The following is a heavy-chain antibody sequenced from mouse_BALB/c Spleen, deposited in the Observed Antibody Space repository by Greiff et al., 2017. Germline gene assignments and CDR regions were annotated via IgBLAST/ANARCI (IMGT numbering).Heavy chain of an antibody. Sequence: VQLQQSGPELVKPGASVKMSCKASGYTFTSYVMHWVKQKPGQGLEWIGYINPYNDGTKYNEKFKGKATLTSDKSSSTAYMELSSLTSEDSAVYYCARNLYGSSPLYAMDYWGQGTSVTVSS. CDR3: ARNLYGSSPLYAMDY. V-gene: IGHV1-14*01. CDR1: GYTFTSYV. CDR2: INPYNDGT. D-gene: IGHD1-1*01. J-gene: IGHJ4*01.